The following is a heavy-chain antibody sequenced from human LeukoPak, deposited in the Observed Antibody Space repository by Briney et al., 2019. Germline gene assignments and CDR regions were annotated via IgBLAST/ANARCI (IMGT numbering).Heavy chain of an antibody. Sequence: PSDTLSLTCTVSGDSISTYYWSWIRQPPGKGLEWIGCICNSGGTNYNPSLKSRVTISVDTSKNQFSLNLSSVTAADTAVYYCAKTGRPNNSGWYRWFDPWCQGTLVTVSS. V-gene: IGHV4-4*09. J-gene: IGHJ5*02. CDR1: GDSISTYY. CDR3: AKTGRPNNSGWYRWFDP. CDR2: ICNSGGT. D-gene: IGHD6-19*01.